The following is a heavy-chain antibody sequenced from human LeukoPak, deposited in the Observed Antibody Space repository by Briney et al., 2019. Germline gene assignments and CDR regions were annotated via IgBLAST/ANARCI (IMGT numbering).Heavy chain of an antibody. CDR1: GGSIIDSSYF. D-gene: IGHD4/OR15-4a*01. CDR2: IYYSGGS. CDR3: ARHGLTDAFDI. V-gene: IGHV4-39*01. Sequence: SETLSLTCTVSGGSIIDSSYFWGWIRQPPGKGLEWIGSIYYSGGSYYSPSLKSRVTISVDTSKNQFSLKLSSVTAADTAVYYCARHGLTDAFDIWGQGTMVTVSS. J-gene: IGHJ3*02.